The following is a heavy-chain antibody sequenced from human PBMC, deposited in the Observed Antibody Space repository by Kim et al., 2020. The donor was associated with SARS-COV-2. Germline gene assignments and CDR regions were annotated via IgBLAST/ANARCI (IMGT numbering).Heavy chain of an antibody. CDR3: ASLSYDFWSGYSPHYYYYGMDV. J-gene: IGHJ6*02. D-gene: IGHD3-3*01. Sequence: SETLSLTCTVSGGSISSSSYYWGWIRQPPGKGLEWIGSIYYSGSTYYNPSLKSRVTISVDTSKNQFSLKLSSVTAADTAVYYCASLSYDFWSGYSPHYYYYGMDVWGQGTTVTVSS. V-gene: IGHV4-39*01. CDR2: IYYSGST. CDR1: GGSISSSSYY.